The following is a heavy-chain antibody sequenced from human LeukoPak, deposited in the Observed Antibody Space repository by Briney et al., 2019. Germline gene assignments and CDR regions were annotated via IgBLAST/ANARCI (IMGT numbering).Heavy chain of an antibody. CDR1: GGSISSYY. Sequence: SETLSLTRTVSGGSISSYYWSWIRQPAGKGLEWIGRIYTSGSTNYNPSLKSRVTMSVDTSKNQFSLKLSSVTAADTAVYYCALSLGALYCSSTSCSLNYYFDYWGQGTLVTVSS. D-gene: IGHD2-2*01. V-gene: IGHV4-4*07. J-gene: IGHJ4*02. CDR2: IYTSGST. CDR3: ALSLGALYCSSTSCSLNYYFDY.